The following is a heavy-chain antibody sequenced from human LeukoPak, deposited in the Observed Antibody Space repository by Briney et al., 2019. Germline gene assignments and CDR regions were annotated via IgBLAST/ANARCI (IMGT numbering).Heavy chain of an antibody. V-gene: IGHV1-18*01. CDR1: GYTFTSYG. CDR3: ARALRFLVVDYFDY. D-gene: IGHD3-3*01. Sequence: ASVKVSCKASGYTFTSYGISWVRQAPGQGLEWMGWISAYNGNTNYAQKLQGRVTMTTDTSTSTAYMELRSLRSDDTAVYYCARALRFLVVDYFDYWGQGTLVTVSS. J-gene: IGHJ4*02. CDR2: ISAYNGNT.